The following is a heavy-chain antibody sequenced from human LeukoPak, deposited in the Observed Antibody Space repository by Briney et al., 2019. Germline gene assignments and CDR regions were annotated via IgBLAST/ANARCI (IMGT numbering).Heavy chain of an antibody. CDR2: IRSKSSYI. CDR1: GFTFSSHS. D-gene: IGHD2-15*01. V-gene: IGHV3-21*01. J-gene: IGHJ6*03. CDR3: ARDNAPENCSGGSCYWFWGYYYYYYMDV. Sequence: GGPLRLPCAPSGFTFSSHSMHGLPQAPEKALEGVSSIRSKSSYIYHAHSVKGRYTISRDNAKDSLYLQMNSLRAEDTAVYYCARDNAPENCSGGSCYWFWGYYYYYYMDVWGKGTTVTVSS.